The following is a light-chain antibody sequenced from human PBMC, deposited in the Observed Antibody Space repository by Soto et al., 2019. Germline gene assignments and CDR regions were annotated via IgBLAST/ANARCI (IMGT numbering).Light chain of an antibody. V-gene: IGLV1-47*02. CDR3: AAWDDSLSGVV. Sequence: QSVLTQPPSASGAPGQRVTISCSGSISNIGSNYVYWYQQFPGTAPKRLIYSNSQRPSGVPDRFSGSKSGTSASLAISGLRSEDEADYYCAAWDDSLSGVVFGGGTKVTVL. CDR2: SNS. CDR1: ISNIGSNY. J-gene: IGLJ2*01.